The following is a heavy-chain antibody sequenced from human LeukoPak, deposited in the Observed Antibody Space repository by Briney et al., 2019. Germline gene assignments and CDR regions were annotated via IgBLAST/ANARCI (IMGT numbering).Heavy chain of an antibody. CDR2: INPTDGST. J-gene: IGHJ5*02. V-gene: IGHV1-46*01. CDR3: ARDNSVGDNAWWFDP. CDR1: GYTFTSYY. D-gene: IGHD1-26*01. Sequence: GASVKVSCKASGYTFTSYYMHWVRQAPGQGLEWMGLINPTDGSTGYAQKFQGRVTMTRDMSTSTDYMELSSLRSEDTAIYYCARDNSVGDNAWWFDPWGQGTLVTVSS.